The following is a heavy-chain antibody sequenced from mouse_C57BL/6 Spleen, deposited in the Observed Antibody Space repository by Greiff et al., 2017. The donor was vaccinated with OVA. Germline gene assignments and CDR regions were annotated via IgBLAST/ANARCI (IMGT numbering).Heavy chain of an antibody. Sequence: VQLQQSGAELVRPGALVKLSCTASGFNIKDYYMHWVKQRPEQGLEWIGRIDPEDGDTEYAPKFQGKATMTADTSSNTAYLQLSSLTSEDTAVYYCTPLGAYYSNYGFAYWGQGTLVTVSA. J-gene: IGHJ3*01. CDR1: GFNIKDYY. D-gene: IGHD2-5*01. CDR2: IDPEDGDT. CDR3: TPLGAYYSNYGFAY. V-gene: IGHV14-1*01.